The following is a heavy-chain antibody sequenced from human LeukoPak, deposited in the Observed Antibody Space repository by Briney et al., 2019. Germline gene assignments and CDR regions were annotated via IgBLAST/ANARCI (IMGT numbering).Heavy chain of an antibody. J-gene: IGHJ5*02. D-gene: IGHD3-9*01. CDR3: VGGRDYDILTGYPPTPDNWFDP. Sequence: SSETLSLTCTVSGGSISSSSYDWGWIRQPPGKGLEWIGSIYYSGSTYYHPSLKSRVTISVDTSKNQFSLKLSSVTAADTAVYYCVGGRDYDILTGYPPTPDNWFDPWGQGTLVTVSS. V-gene: IGHV4-39*01. CDR1: GGSISSSSYD. CDR2: IYYSGST.